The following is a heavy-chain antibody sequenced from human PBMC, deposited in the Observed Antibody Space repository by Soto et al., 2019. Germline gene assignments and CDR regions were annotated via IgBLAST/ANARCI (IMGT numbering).Heavy chain of an antibody. CDR3: ARGRYGDY. CDR1: GYAFTSYG. D-gene: IGHD1-1*01. V-gene: IGHV1-18*01. Sequence: QVHLVQSGAEVKKPGASVKVSCKASGYAFTSYGITWVRQAHGQGLEWMGWISAHNGNTDYAQKLQGRVIVTRDTSTSTAYMELRSLRSDDTAMYYCARGRYGDYWGQGALVTVSS. CDR2: ISAHNGNT. J-gene: IGHJ4*02.